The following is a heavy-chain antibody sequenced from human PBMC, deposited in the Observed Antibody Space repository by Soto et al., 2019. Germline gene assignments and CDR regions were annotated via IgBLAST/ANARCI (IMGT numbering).Heavy chain of an antibody. D-gene: IGHD6-19*01. CDR1: GGSISSYGYY. CDR2: IYYNGNT. CDR3: ARHLAVTDKGDWFDP. V-gene: IGHV4-39*01. Sequence: QLQLQESGPGLVKPSETLSLTCTVSGGSISSYGYYWGWIRQPPGEGLEWIGSIYYNGNTYYNASLKSRVTIXXDXSXXQFSLKLTSLTAADTAVYYCARHLAVTDKGDWFDPWGQGTLVTVSS. J-gene: IGHJ5*02.